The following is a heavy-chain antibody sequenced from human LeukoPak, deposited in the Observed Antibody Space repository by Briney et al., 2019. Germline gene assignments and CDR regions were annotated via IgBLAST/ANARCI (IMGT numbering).Heavy chain of an antibody. CDR3: VKPYYYSSGSLS. V-gene: IGHV3-7*01. J-gene: IGHJ4*02. CDR1: GLTFRTYA. Sequence: GGSLRLSCAASGLTFRTYAMSWVRQAPGKGLEWVATINQDETEKYYVGSVTGRFTISRDNAKNSLYLQMNSLRADDTAVYYCVKPYYYSSGSLSWGQGTLVTVSS. CDR2: INQDETEK. D-gene: IGHD3-10*01.